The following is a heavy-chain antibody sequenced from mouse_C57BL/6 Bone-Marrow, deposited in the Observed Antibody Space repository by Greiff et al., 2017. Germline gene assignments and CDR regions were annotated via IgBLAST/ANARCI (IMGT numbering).Heavy chain of an antibody. Sequence: VQLKQSGAELVRPGASVKLSCTASGFNIKDDYMHWVKQRPEQGLEWIGWIDPENGDTEYASKFQGKATITADTSSNTAYRQLSSLTSEDTAVYYCTTCNYGSSFDYWGQGTTLTVSS. CDR2: IDPENGDT. CDR1: GFNIKDDY. CDR3: TTCNYGSSFDY. D-gene: IGHD1-1*01. J-gene: IGHJ2*01. V-gene: IGHV14-4*01.